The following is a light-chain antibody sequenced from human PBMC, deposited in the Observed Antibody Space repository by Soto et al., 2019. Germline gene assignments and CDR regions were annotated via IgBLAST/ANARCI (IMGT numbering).Light chain of an antibody. Sequence: QSALTQLPSASGSPGQSVTISCTGNSSDVGPYGYVSWFQHHPGKAPKLIISEVSKRPSGVPDRFSGSKSGNTASLTVSGLQAEDEADYYCSSYASGNSFVFGTGTKVTVL. CDR2: EVS. J-gene: IGLJ1*01. V-gene: IGLV2-8*01. CDR1: SSDVGPYGY. CDR3: SSYASGNSFV.